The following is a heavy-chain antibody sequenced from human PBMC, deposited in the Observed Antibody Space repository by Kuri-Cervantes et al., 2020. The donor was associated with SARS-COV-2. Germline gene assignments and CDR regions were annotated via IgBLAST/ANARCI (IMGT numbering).Heavy chain of an antibody. CDR3: AKDGARGSGYSYY. V-gene: IGHV3-30*02. J-gene: IGHJ4*02. CDR2: IRYDGSNK. D-gene: IGHD3-22*01. Sequence: GESLKISCAASGFTFSSYGMHWVRQAPGKGLEWVAFIRYDGSNKYYADSVKGRFTISRDNSKNTLYLQMNSLRAEDTAVYYCAKDGARGSGYSYYWGQGTLVTVSS. CDR1: GFTFSSYG.